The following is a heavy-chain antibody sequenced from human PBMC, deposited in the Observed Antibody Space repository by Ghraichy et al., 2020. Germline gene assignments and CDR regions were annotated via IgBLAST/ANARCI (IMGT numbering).Heavy chain of an antibody. V-gene: IGHV1-18*01. CDR1: GYTFTSYG. J-gene: IGHJ3*02. D-gene: IGHD3-22*01. CDR3: ARDWYYYDSSGNYYSLGDDTFDI. CDR2: ISAYNGNT. Sequence: ASVKVSCKASGYTFTSYGISWVRQAPGQELEWMGWISAYNGNTYYAQKLQGRVTMTTDASTSTAYMELRSLRSDDTAMYYCARDWYYYDSSGNYYSLGDDTFDIWGQGTMVTVSS.